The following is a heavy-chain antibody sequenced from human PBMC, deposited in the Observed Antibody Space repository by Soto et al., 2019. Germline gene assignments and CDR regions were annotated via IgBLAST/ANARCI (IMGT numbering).Heavy chain of an antibody. CDR2: IKGDGTNT. D-gene: IGHD5-12*01. CDR3: ARGLSGYYGFDY. J-gene: IGHJ4*02. Sequence: PGGSLRLSCAASGFTFSGYAMHWVRQVPGKGLVWVSRIKGDGTNTGYADSVKGRFTISRDNVKNTLYLQMNSLRAEDTAVYYCARGLSGYYGFDYWGQGTLVTVSS. CDR1: GFTFSGYA. V-gene: IGHV3-74*01.